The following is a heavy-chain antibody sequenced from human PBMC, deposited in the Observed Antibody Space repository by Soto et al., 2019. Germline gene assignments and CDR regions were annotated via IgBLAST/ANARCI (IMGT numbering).Heavy chain of an antibody. J-gene: IGHJ3*01. D-gene: IGHD3-3*01. CDR3: TTNEGGVVHAFDL. V-gene: IGHV3-15*01. CDR1: GFTISNAW. CDR2: IKSKTDGGTT. Sequence: GGSLRLSCAASGFTISNAWMSWVRQAPGKGLEWVGRIKSKTDGGTTDDAAPVKGRFTISRYDSKNTLHLQMNSLKTEDTAVYYCTTNEGGVVHAFDLWGQGTMVPVSS.